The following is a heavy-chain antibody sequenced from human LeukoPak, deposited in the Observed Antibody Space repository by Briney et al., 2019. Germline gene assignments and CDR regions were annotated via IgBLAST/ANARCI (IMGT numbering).Heavy chain of an antibody. D-gene: IGHD3-3*01. V-gene: IGHV1-2*02. Sequence: ASVKVSCKASGYTFTGYYMHWVRQAPGQGLEWMGWINPNSGGTNYAQKFQGRVTMTRDTSISTAYMELSRLRSDDTAGYYCARESLGLRFLDEPGAFDIWGQGTMVTVSS. CDR2: INPNSGGT. CDR1: GYTFTGYY. CDR3: ARESLGLRFLDEPGAFDI. J-gene: IGHJ3*02.